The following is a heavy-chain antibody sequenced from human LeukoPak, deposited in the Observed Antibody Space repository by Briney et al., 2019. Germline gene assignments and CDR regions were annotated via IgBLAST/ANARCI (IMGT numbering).Heavy chain of an antibody. CDR3: ARGSASGASNYYYYMDD. D-gene: IGHD2-21*01. J-gene: IGHJ6*03. V-gene: IGHV3-74*01. Sequence: GGSLRLSCAAPGFTFSNYWMHWVRQAPGKGLVWVSRIYTDGSSTTYADSVKGRFTISRDNARNALYLQMNSLRAEDTAVYYCARGSASGASNYYYYMDDWGKGTTVTVSS. CDR2: IYTDGSST. CDR1: GFTFSNYW.